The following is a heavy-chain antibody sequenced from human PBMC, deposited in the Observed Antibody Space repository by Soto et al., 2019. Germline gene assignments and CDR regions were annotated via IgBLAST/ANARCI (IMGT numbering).Heavy chain of an antibody. V-gene: IGHV4-30-2*01. CDR3: ARVLIAVAGTLSAFDI. Sequence: TSETLSLTCAVSGGSISSGGYSWTWIRQAPRKGLEWIGEIDNSGSTNYNPSLKSRVTFSIDRSKNQFSLKLSSVTAADTAVYYCARVLIAVAGTLSAFDIWGQGTMVTVSS. CDR2: IDNSGST. CDR1: GGSISSGGYS. J-gene: IGHJ3*02. D-gene: IGHD6-19*01.